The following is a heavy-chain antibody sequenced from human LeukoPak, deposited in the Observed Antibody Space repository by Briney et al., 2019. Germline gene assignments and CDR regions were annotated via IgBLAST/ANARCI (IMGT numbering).Heavy chain of an antibody. V-gene: IGHV4-59*01. CDR2: IYYSGST. Sequence: SETLSLTCTVSGGSISSYYWSWIRQPPGKGLEWIGYIYYSGSTNYNPSLKSRATISVDTSKNQFSLKLSSVTAADTAVYYCARAYDFWSGYYVVAFDIWGQGTMVTVSS. J-gene: IGHJ3*02. D-gene: IGHD3-3*01. CDR1: GGSISSYY. CDR3: ARAYDFWSGYYVVAFDI.